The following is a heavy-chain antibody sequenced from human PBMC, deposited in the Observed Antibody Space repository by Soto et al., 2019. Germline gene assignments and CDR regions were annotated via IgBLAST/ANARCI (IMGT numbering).Heavy chain of an antibody. J-gene: IGHJ4*02. CDR3: AKGQGWLVPH. V-gene: IGHV3-30*18. Sequence: VGSLRLSCAASGFTFSSYGMHWVRQAPGKGLEWVAVISYDGSNKYYADSVKGRFTISRDNSKNTLYLQMNSLRAEDTAVYYCAKGQGWLVPHWGQGTLVTVSS. D-gene: IGHD6-19*01. CDR1: GFTFSSYG. CDR2: ISYDGSNK.